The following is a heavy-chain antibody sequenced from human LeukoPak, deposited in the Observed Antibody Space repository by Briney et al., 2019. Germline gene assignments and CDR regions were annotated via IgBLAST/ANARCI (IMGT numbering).Heavy chain of an antibody. D-gene: IGHD2-8*01. CDR3: ARDRGGVVYFDY. CDR1: GFTFSNYA. CDR2: IWYDGSNK. V-gene: IGHV3-33*01. Sequence: GGSLRLSCAASGFTFSNYAMHWVRQAPGKGLEWVAVIWYDGSNKYYADSVKGRFTISRDNSKNTLYLQMNTLRAEDTAVYYCARDRGGVVYFDYWGQGTLVTVSS. J-gene: IGHJ4*02.